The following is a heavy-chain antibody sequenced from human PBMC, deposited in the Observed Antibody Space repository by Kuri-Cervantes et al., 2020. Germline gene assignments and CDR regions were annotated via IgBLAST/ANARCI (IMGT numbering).Heavy chain of an antibody. Sequence: SETLSPTCTVSGGSISSSTYYWGWIRQPPGKGLEWIGSIYYSGSTYYNPSLKSRVTISVDTSKNQFSLKLSSVTAADTAVYYCAREIFGGTSGVRYYYYGMDVWGQGTTVTVSS. J-gene: IGHJ6*02. D-gene: IGHD3-3*01. CDR2: IYYSGST. CDR1: GGSISSSTYY. V-gene: IGHV4-39*02. CDR3: AREIFGGTSGVRYYYYGMDV.